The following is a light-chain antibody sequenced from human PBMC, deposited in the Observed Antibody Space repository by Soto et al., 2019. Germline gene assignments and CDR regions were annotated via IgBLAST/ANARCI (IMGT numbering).Light chain of an antibody. V-gene: IGLV1-40*01. CDR3: QSYDSSLSAYV. CDR2: GNS. CDR1: SSNIGAGFD. Sequence: QSLLTQPPSVSGAPGQRVTISCPGGSSNIGAGFDVHWYQQLPGTAPKLLVYGNSNRPSGVPHRFSGSKSGTSASLAVTGLQAEDEADYYCQSYDSSLSAYVFGTGTKVTVL. J-gene: IGLJ1*01.